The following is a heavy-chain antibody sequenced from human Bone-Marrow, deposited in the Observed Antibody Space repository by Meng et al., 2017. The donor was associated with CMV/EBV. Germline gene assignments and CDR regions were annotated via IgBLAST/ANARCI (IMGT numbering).Heavy chain of an antibody. V-gene: IGHV3-7*01. D-gene: IGHD6-13*01. Sequence: GESLKISCAASGFTFSSYSMNWVRQAPGKGLEWVANIKQDGSEKYYVDSVKGRFTISRDNAKNSLYLQMNSLRAEDTAVYYCARDPRGRSSSWYIKWGQGTLVTVPS. CDR2: IKQDGSEK. CDR3: ARDPRGRSSSWYIK. J-gene: IGHJ4*02. CDR1: GFTFSSYS.